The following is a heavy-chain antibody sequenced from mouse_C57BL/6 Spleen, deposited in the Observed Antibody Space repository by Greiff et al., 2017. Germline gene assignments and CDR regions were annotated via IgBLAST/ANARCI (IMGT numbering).Heavy chain of an antibody. D-gene: IGHD3-3*01. J-gene: IGHJ1*03. CDR1: GYAFSSYW. CDR2: IYPGDGDT. Sequence: QVQLKQSGAELVKPGASVKISCKASGYAFSSYWMNWVKQRPGKGLEWIGQIYPGDGDTNYNGKFKGKATLTADKSSSTAYMQLSSLTSEDSAVYFCARGGTGYWYFDGWGTGTTVTVSS. CDR3: ARGGTGYWYFDG. V-gene: IGHV1-80*01.